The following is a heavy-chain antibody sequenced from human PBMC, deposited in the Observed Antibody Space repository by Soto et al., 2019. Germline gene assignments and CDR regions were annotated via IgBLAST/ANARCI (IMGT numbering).Heavy chain of an antibody. CDR1: GFTFDDYA. J-gene: IGHJ4*02. V-gene: IGHV3-9*01. Sequence: GGSLRLSCAASGFTFDDYAMHWVRQAPGKGLEWVSGISWNSGSIGYADSVKGRFTISRDNAKNSLYLQMNSLRAEDTALYYCAKDFLKRGYSGIFDYWGQGTLVTVSS. CDR3: AKDFLKRGYSGIFDY. CDR2: ISWNSGSI. D-gene: IGHD5-12*01.